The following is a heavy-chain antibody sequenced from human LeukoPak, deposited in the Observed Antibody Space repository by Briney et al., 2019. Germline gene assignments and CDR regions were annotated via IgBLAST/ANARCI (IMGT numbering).Heavy chain of an antibody. D-gene: IGHD3-16*02. Sequence: PSETLSLTCTVSSGSISSTSCYWGWIRQPPGKGLECIGNIYYTGTTYYNPSLKSRVTISVDTSKNQFSLKLNSVTAPDTAVYYCARLIGLGEVSPYFDFWGQGRLVTVSS. CDR2: IYYTGTT. V-gene: IGHV4-39*07. CDR3: ARLIGLGEVSPYFDF. CDR1: SGSISSTSCY. J-gene: IGHJ4*02.